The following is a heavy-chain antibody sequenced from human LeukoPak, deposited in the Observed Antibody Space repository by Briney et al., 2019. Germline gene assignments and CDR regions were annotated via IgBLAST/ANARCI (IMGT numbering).Heavy chain of an antibody. Sequence: GGSLRLSCAASGFTFDDYAMHWVRQAPGKGLEWVSGISWNSGSIGYADSVKGRFTISRDNAKNSLYLQMNSLRAEDTAVYYCAREGQWELLGYYYYYMDVWGKGTTVTVSS. CDR1: GFTFDDYA. J-gene: IGHJ6*03. CDR3: AREGQWELLGYYYYYMDV. D-gene: IGHD1-26*01. CDR2: ISWNSGSI. V-gene: IGHV3-9*01.